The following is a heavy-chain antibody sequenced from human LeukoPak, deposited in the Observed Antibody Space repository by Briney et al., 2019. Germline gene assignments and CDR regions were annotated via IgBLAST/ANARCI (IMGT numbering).Heavy chain of an antibody. J-gene: IGHJ4*02. V-gene: IGHV3-53*01. CDR2: IYSGGST. CDR3: ARGGSGTHFPFDY. D-gene: IGHD1-26*01. Sequence: SGGSLRLSCAASGFTASSNYMSWVRQAPGKGLEWVSVIYSGGSTYYADSVKGRFTISRDNSKNTLYLQMNSLRAEDTAVYYCARGGSGTHFPFDYWGQGTLVTVSS. CDR1: GFTASSNY.